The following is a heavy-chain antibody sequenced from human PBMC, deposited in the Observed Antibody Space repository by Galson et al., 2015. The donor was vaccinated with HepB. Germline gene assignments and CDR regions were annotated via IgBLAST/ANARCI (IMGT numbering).Heavy chain of an antibody. J-gene: IGHJ3*02. CDR2: INPSGGST. D-gene: IGHD1-1*01. V-gene: IGHV1-46*01. Sequence: VKVSCKASGYTFTSYYMHWVRQAPGQGLEWMGIINPSGGSTSYAQKFQGRVTMTRDTSTSTVYMELSSLRSEDTAVYYCAREGTTGTTITNAFDIWGQGTMVTVSS. CDR1: GYTFTSYY. CDR3: AREGTTGTTITNAFDI.